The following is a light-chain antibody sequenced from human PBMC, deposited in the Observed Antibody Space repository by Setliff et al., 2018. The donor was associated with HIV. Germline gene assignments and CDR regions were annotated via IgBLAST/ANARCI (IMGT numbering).Light chain of an antibody. CDR2: ANN. CDR3: QSYDSRLSGSV. V-gene: IGLV1-40*01. Sequence: QSVLTQPPSVSGAPGQRVTVSCTGSSSNIGTGHDVHWYQQFPGTTPKLLIYANNNRPSGVPDRFSGSKSGTSASLAITGLQAEDEADYYCQSYDSRLSGSVFGTGTKVTV. CDR1: SSNIGTGHD. J-gene: IGLJ1*01.